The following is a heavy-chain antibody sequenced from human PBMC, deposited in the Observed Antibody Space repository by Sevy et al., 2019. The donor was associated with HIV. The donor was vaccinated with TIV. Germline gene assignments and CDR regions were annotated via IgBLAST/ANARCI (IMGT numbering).Heavy chain of an antibody. CDR2: LYSGGST. V-gene: IGHV3-66*01. D-gene: IGHD1-26*01. Sequence: GGSLRLSCAASEFTVSSSYMSWVRQAPGKGLEWVSILYSGGSTYYAASVKGRFAVSSDNSKNTLYLHMNRLRAEDAAVYYCARAGTGSYRAYFYYWGQGPLVTVSS. J-gene: IGHJ4*02. CDR3: ARAGTGSYRAYFYY. CDR1: EFTVSSSY.